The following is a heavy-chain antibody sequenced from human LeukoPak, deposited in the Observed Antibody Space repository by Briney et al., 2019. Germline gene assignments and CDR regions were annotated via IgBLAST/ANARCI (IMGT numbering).Heavy chain of an antibody. CDR3: ARDSGSSSFNYYMDV. J-gene: IGHJ6*03. CDR2: VNQSGST. CDR1: GGSFSGNY. D-gene: IGHD6-6*01. V-gene: IGHV4-34*01. Sequence: PSETLSLTCAVYGGSFSGNYWSWIRQPPGKGLEWIGEVNQSGSTNYNPSLKSRVTISVDTSKNQFSLKLSSVTAADTAVYYCARDSGSSSFNYYMDVWGKGTTVTVSS.